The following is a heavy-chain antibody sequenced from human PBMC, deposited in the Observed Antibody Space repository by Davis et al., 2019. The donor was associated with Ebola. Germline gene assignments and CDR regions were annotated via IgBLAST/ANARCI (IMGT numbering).Heavy chain of an antibody. Sequence: PGGSLRLSCEVSGFSFSDYWMSWVRQAPGKGLEWVANIKEDGSEKHYVDSVKGRFTISRDNAKNSLYLQMNSLRAEDTAVYYCARWRNSWGSSPYYYFDSWGQGTLVTVSS. CDR1: GFSFSDYW. CDR2: IKEDGSEK. D-gene: IGHD3-16*01. J-gene: IGHJ4*02. CDR3: ARWRNSWGSSPYYYFDS. V-gene: IGHV3-7*01.